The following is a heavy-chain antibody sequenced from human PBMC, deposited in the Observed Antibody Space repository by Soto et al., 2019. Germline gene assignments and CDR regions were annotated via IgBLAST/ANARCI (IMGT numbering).Heavy chain of an antibody. Sequence: GGSLRLSCAASGFTFSSYAMSWVRQAPGKGLEWVSAISGSGGSTYYADSVKGRFTISRDNSKNTLYLQMNSLRAEDTAVYYCAKTTSSGYYGRPSTDYWGQGTLDTVSS. CDR1: GFTFSSYA. J-gene: IGHJ4*02. D-gene: IGHD3-22*01. CDR3: AKTTSSGYYGRPSTDY. V-gene: IGHV3-23*01. CDR2: ISGSGGST.